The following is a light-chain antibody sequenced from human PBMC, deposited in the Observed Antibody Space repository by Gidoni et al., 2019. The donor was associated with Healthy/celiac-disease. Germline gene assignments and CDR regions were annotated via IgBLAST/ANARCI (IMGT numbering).Light chain of an antibody. V-gene: IGKV1-39*01. CDR1: QSISSY. CDR2: AAS. Sequence: DIQMTQSPSSLSASVGDRVTITCRASQSISSYLNWYQQKPGKAPKLLIYAASSLQSGVPSRFSGSGSGTDFTLTISSLQPEEFATYYCQQSYSTPLTFGGXTKVEIK. CDR3: QQSYSTPLT. J-gene: IGKJ4*01.